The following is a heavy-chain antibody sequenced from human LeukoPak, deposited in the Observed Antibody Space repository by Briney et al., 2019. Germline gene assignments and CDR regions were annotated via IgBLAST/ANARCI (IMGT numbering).Heavy chain of an antibody. V-gene: IGHV5-10-1*01. D-gene: IGHD3-10*02. J-gene: IGHJ4*02. Sequence: GESLRISCKGSGYSFTSYWISWVRQMPGKGLEWMGRMDPSDSYTNYSPSFQGHVTLSTDKSISTAYLQWSSLKTSDTAMYYCARTVRGVQFDSWGQESLVTVSS. CDR2: MDPSDSYT. CDR3: ARTVRGVQFDS. CDR1: GYSFTSYW.